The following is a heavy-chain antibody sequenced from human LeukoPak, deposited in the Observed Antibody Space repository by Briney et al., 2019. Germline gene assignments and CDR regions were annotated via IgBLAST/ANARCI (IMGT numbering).Heavy chain of an antibody. Sequence: ASVKVSCKASGYTFTNYGTSWVRQAPGQGLEWMGWISAYNGNTHYAQKLQGRVTMTTDTSTSTAYMELRSLRSDDTAVYYCARGRGSEDAFDIWGQGTMVIVSS. J-gene: IGHJ3*02. CDR2: ISAYNGNT. CDR3: ARGRGSEDAFDI. CDR1: GYTFTNYG. D-gene: IGHD5-12*01. V-gene: IGHV1-18*01.